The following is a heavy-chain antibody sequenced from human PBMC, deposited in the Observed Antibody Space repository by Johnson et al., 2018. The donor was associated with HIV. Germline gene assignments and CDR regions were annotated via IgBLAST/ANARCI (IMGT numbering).Heavy chain of an antibody. V-gene: IGHV3-30-3*01. CDR3: TTEVMEWELKLGWTRGFEI. Sequence: QVQLVESGGGVVQPGRSLRLSCAASGFTFSSYAMHWVRQAPGKGLEWVAVISYDGSNKYYADSVKGRFTISRDNSKNTLYLQMNSLKIEDTAMYYCTTEVMEWELKLGWTRGFEIWGQGTMVTVSS. J-gene: IGHJ3*02. CDR1: GFTFSSYA. D-gene: IGHD1-26*01. CDR2: ISYDGSNK.